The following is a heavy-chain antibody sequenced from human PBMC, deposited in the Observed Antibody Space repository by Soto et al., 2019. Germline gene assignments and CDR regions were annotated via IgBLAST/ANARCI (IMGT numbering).Heavy chain of an antibody. Sequence: SETLSLTCTVSGGSMSRYFWSWIRQPPGKGLEWIGYIYYSGTTNYNPSPKSRVTTSLDTSKNQFSLKLVSLTAADTAFYYCARGRGGTYDAFDIWGPGTLVTVSS. CDR3: ARGRGGTYDAFDI. CDR2: IYYSGTT. D-gene: IGHD1-26*01. V-gene: IGHV4-59*01. J-gene: IGHJ3*02. CDR1: GGSMSRYF.